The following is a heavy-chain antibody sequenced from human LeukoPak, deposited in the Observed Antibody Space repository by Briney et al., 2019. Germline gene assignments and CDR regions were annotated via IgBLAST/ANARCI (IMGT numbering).Heavy chain of an antibody. D-gene: IGHD3-22*01. J-gene: IGHJ6*03. V-gene: IGHV3-23*01. CDR3: ARAHCYDSSGYYYYYMNV. CDR2: IRGSGANT. CDR1: EFTFSSYA. Sequence: GGSLRLSCAASEFTFSSYAMTWVRQTPGKGLEWVSLIRGSGANTYYADSVKGRFTMSRDNSKNTLYLQLNSLRAEDTAVYYCARAHCYDSSGYYYYYMNVWGKGTTVTISS.